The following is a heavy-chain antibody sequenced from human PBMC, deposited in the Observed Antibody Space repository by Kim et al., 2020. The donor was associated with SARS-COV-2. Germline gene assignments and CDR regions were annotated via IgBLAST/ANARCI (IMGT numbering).Heavy chain of an antibody. D-gene: IGHD3-3*01. V-gene: IGHV1-3*01. CDR3: ARDTYYDFWSGYSDFDY. Sequence: FQGRVTITRDTSASTAYMELSSLRSEDTAVYYCARDTYYDFWSGYSDFDYWGQGTLVTVSS. J-gene: IGHJ4*02.